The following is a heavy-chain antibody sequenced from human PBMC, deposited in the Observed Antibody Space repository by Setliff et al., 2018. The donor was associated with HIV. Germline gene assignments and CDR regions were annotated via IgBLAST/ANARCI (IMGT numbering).Heavy chain of an antibody. CDR3: ARDPYDTSENPYDP. Sequence: ASVKVSCKASGYTFIDYYIHWVRQAPGRGLEWIGWINTDNGITEYAENFQGRVAMTRDTSMSTAYMELNRLTFDDTAVYYCARDPYDTSENPYDPWGQGTLVTVSS. J-gene: IGHJ5*02. CDR1: GYTFIDYY. V-gene: IGHV1-2*02. CDR2: INTDNGIT. D-gene: IGHD3-16*01.